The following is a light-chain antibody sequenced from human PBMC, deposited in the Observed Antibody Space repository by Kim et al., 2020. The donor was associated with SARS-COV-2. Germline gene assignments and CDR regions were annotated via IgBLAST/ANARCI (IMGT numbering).Light chain of an antibody. V-gene: IGLV2-8*01. J-gene: IGLJ2*01. CDR3: SSYAGDNHLGVV. CDR2: EVT. Sequence: SVTISCTGTSSDIGSYNFVSWYQQHPDKAPKLIMYEVTKRPSGVSDRFSGSKSANTASLTVSGLQAEDKANYYCSSYAGDNHLGVVFGGGTQLTVL. CDR1: SSDIGSYNF.